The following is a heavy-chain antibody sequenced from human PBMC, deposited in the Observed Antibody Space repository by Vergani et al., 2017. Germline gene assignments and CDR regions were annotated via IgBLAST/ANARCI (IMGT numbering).Heavy chain of an antibody. D-gene: IGHD3-9*01. V-gene: IGHV1-46*03. CDR3: SDGDYGNLTGYGY. CDR1: GYTFSNSY. J-gene: IGHJ4*02. CDR2: INPSGGHT. Sequence: QVPVVQSGAEVKKSGTSVKVSCKTSGYTFSNSYMHCVRQAPGQGLDWLGIINPSGGHTNYAQKFQGRVTMTRYTSTSTVYMWLSSLRSEDTAIYSGSDGDYGNLTGYGYWGEGTLVTVS.